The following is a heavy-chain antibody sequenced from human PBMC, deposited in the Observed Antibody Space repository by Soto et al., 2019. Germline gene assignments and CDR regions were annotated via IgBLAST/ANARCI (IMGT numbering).Heavy chain of an antibody. D-gene: IGHD5-12*01. CDR1: GGSLSGYY. CDR2: IKDGGRT. Sequence: QVQLQQWGAGLLKPSETLSLNCAVNGGSLSGYYWSWIRQPPWKGLEWIGEIKDGGRTNYSPSLKSRATISSDTSNNQFPLRLYSVTAADTGVYYCARGQEGVVATHWDQGTLVTVSS. J-gene: IGHJ4*02. CDR3: ARGQEGVVATH. V-gene: IGHV4-34*01.